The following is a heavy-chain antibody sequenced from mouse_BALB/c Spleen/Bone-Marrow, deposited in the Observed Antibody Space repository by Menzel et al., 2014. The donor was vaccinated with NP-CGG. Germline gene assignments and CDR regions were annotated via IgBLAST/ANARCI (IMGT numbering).Heavy chain of an antibody. CDR1: GYAFSSSW. CDR2: IYPGDGDT. D-gene: IGHD3-2*01. Sequence: LVESGPELVKPGASVKISCKASGYAFSSSWMNWVKQRPGQGLEWIGRIYPGDGDTNYNEKFKGKATLTADRSSITAYMQLTSLTSDDSAVYFCARDSSGYAWFAYWGQGTLVTVPT. V-gene: IGHV1-82*01. J-gene: IGHJ3*01. CDR3: ARDSSGYAWFAY.